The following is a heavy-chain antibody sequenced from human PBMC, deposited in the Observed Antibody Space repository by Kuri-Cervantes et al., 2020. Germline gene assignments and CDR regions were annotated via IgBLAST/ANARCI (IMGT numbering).Heavy chain of an antibody. J-gene: IGHJ4*02. V-gene: IGHV3-30-3*01. CDR1: GFTFSSYA. Sequence: GGSLRLSCAASGFTFSSYAMHWVRQAPGKGLEWVAVISYDGSNKYYADSVKGRFTISRDNSKNTLYLQMNSLRAEDTAVYYCAKEFDLYCSGGSCYQGWFDYWGQGTLVTVSS. CDR2: ISYDGSNK. CDR3: AKEFDLYCSGGSCYQGWFDY. D-gene: IGHD2-15*01.